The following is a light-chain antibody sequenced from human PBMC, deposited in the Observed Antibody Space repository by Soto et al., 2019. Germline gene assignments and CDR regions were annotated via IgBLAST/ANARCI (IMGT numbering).Light chain of an antibody. CDR3: QRYGSSPLRT. CDR2: GAS. V-gene: IGKV3-20*01. CDR1: QSVSSSY. J-gene: IGKJ4*01. Sequence: EIVLTQSPGTLSLSPGERATLSCRASQSVSSSYLAWYQQKPGQAPRLLIYGASSRATGIPDRFSGSGSGTDFPLTISRLEPEDCAVYYCQRYGSSPLRTFGGGTKVEIK.